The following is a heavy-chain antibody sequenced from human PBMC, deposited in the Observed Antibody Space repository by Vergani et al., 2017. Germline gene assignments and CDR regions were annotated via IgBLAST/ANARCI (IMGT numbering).Heavy chain of an antibody. V-gene: IGHV4-34*01. CDR3: ARKGIAVAGWFDP. D-gene: IGHD6-19*01. J-gene: IGHJ5*02. Sequence: QVQLQQWGAGLLKPSETLSLTCAVYGGSFSDYYWSWIRQPPGKGLEWIGESNHSGSTNYNPSLKSRVTISVDTSKNQFSLKLSSVTAADTAVYYCARKGIAVAGWFDPWGQGTLVTVSS. CDR2: SNHSGST. CDR1: GGSFSDYY.